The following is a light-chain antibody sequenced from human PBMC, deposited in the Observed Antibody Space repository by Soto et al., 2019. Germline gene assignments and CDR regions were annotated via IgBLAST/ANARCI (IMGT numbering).Light chain of an antibody. CDR3: QQRSNWPLT. CDR2: DAY. V-gene: IGKV3-11*01. J-gene: IGKJ4*01. Sequence: EIGLTQSPATLSLSPGERATLSCRASQSVNSYLDWYQQKPGQAPRLLIYDAYNRATGIPARFSGSGSGTNFTLTISSLEPEDFAVYYCQQRSNWPLTFGGGTKVDIK. CDR1: QSVNSY.